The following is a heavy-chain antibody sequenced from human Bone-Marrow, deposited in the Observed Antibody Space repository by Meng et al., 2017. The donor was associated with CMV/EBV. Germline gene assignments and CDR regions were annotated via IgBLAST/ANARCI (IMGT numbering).Heavy chain of an antibody. J-gene: IGHJ2*01. D-gene: IGHD6-6*01. Sequence: GGSLRLSCAASGFTFSRFEMNWVRQAPGKGLEWLSYISSSGTTIKYADSVKGRFTVSRDNAKNSVYLQMNSLRGEDTAVYYCARDSKVAARPGLSFSWYFDLWGRGTLVTVSS. CDR2: ISSSGTTI. CDR3: ARDSKVAARPGLSFSWYFDL. CDR1: GFTFSRFE. V-gene: IGHV3-48*03.